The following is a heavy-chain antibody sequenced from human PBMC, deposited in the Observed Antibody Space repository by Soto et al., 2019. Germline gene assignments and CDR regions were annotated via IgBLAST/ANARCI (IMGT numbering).Heavy chain of an antibody. D-gene: IGHD3-3*02. CDR3: VRDPQGAFYS. CDR2: ARGGGAGT. CDR1: GFTFNHYA. J-gene: IGHJ1*01. V-gene: IGHV3-23*01. Sequence: EVQLLESGGGLVQPGGSLRLSCAASGFTFNHYAMSWVRQAPGKGLEWVSAARGGGAGTYYADSVHGRFTIYRDNSKNTVHLEMNSLRAEDTAEYCCVRDPQGAFYSWGQGTLVTVSS.